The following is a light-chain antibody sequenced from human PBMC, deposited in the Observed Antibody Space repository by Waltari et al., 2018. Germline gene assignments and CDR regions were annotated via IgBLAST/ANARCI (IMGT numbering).Light chain of an antibody. V-gene: IGLV1-40*01. J-gene: IGLJ1*01. CDR3: QSYDRSLSGYV. Sequence: QSVLTQPLSVSGAPGQRVTISCTGSSSNIGAGYDVHWYQHLPRTAPKLLIYGNSNRPSGVPDRFSGAKSGTSASLAISGLQAEDEADYYCQSYDRSLSGYVFGSGTKVTVL. CDR1: SSNIGAGYD. CDR2: GNS.